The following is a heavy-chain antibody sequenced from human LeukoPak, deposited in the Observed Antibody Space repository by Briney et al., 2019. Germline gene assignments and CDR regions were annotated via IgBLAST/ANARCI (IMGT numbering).Heavy chain of an antibody. CDR2: INPNSGGT. CDR1: GYTFTGYY. D-gene: IGHD4-23*01. Sequence: GASVKVSCKASGYTFTGYYMHWVRQAPGQGLEWMGWINPNSGGTNYAQKFQGRVTMTRDTSISTAYMELSRLRSDDTAVYYCARAVGGNGFFWFDPWGKETRVPVPS. CDR3: ARAVGGNGFFWFDP. V-gene: IGHV1-2*02. J-gene: IGHJ5*02.